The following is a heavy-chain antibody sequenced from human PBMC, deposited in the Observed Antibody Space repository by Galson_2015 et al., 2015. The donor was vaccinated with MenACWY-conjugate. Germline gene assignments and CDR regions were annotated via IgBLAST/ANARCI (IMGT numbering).Heavy chain of an antibody. J-gene: IGHJ4*02. CDR3: TRVRQPLSAAFDY. Sequence: SVKVSCKASGYPFTAYFIHWVRQAPGQGLQWMGWIDPKSGGANYAQNFQVRVTMTRDTSISTAYMDLSSLRSDDTAVYYCTRVRQPLSAAFDYGGQGTLVAGSS. D-gene: IGHD1-1*01. V-gene: IGHV1-2*02. CDR2: IDPKSGGA. CDR1: GYPFTAYF.